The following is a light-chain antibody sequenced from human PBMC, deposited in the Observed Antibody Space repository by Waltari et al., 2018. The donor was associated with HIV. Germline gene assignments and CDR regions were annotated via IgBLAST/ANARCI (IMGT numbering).Light chain of an antibody. J-gene: IGLJ3*02. Sequence: QSALTQPASVSGSPGQSITISCTGTSSDVWSYNLVSWYQQHHGTAPRLMLYEVTTRPSGVSNLFSGSKSGNTDSLTVCGLQAEDEADYDCCSYAGSTTFAVFGGGTKLTVL. CDR2: EVT. CDR3: CSYAGSTTFAV. CDR1: SSDVWSYNL. V-gene: IGLV2-23*02.